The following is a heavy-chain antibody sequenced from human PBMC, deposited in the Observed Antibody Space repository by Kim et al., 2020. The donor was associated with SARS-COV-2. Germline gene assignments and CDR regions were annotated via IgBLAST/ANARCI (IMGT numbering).Heavy chain of an antibody. D-gene: IGHD2-2*01. CDR1: GYTFTSYG. V-gene: IGHV1-18*04. CDR2: ISAYNGNT. J-gene: IGHJ4*02. Sequence: ASVKVSCKASGYTFTSYGISWVRQAPGQGLEWMGWISAYNGNTNYAQKLQGRVTMTTDTSTSTAYMELRSLRSDDTAVYYCAGVSRDIVVVPAAMGDEDFDYWGQGTLVTVSS. CDR3: AGVSRDIVVVPAAMGDEDFDY.